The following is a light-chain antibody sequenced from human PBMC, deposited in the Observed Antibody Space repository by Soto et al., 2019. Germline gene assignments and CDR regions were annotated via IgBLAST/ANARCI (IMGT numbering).Light chain of an antibody. CDR1: QSVSSN. Sequence: EIVMTQSPATLSESPGERATLSCRASQSVSSNLAWYQQKPGQAPRLLIYGASTGATGIPARFSGSGSGTEFTLTISSLQSEDFAFYYCQQYNNWPWTFGQGTKVEIK. CDR2: GAS. J-gene: IGKJ1*01. CDR3: QQYNNWPWT. V-gene: IGKV3-15*01.